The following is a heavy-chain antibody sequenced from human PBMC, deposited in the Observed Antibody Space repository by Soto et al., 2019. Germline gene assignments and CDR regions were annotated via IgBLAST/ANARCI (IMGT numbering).Heavy chain of an antibody. V-gene: IGHV3-9*03. D-gene: IGHD2-15*01. CDR3: AKGCPAGFCSDGRCYFDY. CDR2: ISWNSNII. J-gene: IGHJ4*02. CDR1: GFTFDDYA. Sequence: EVQLVESGGGLVQPGRSLRLSCAAAGFTFDDYAMHWVRRVPGKGLEWVSSISWNSNIIVYADSVKGRFTISRGNAKNSLFLQTNSLRLKDMALYYWAKGCPAGFCSDGRCYFDYWGQGTLVTVSS.